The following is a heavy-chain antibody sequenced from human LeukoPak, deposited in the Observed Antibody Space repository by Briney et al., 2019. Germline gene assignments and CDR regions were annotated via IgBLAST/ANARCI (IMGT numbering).Heavy chain of an antibody. CDR1: GYTFTSYA. D-gene: IGHD2-15*01. V-gene: IGHV1-3*01. CDR3: ARVGYCSGGGCYSDQFGWFDP. J-gene: IGHJ5*02. Sequence: ASVKVSCKASGYTFTSYAMHWVRQAPGQRLEWMGWINAGNGNTKYSQKFQGRVTITRDTSASTAYMELSSLRSEDTAVYYCARVGYCSGGGCYSDQFGWFDPWGQGTLVTVSS. CDR2: INAGNGNT.